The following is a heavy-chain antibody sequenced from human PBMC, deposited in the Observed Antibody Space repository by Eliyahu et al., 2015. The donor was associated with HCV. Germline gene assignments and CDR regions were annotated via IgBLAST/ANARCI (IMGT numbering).Heavy chain of an antibody. CDR2: IKSKTDGETR. V-gene: IGHV3-15*01. Sequence: EVQLVESGGGLVQPGGSLRLSCAASGFTFNSAYMNWVRQAPGKGLEWVGRIKSKTDGETRDYAGFVKGKFTISRDDSKNTLYLQMSSLKIEDTAVYYCTTHCIISSCYKGLFHYWGQGVLVTVSS. CDR3: TTHCIISSCYKGLFHY. J-gene: IGHJ4*02. CDR1: GFTFNSAY. D-gene: IGHD2-2*02.